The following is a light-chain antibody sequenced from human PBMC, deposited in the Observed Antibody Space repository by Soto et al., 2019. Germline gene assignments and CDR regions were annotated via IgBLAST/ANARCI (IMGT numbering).Light chain of an antibody. CDR2: ATS. Sequence: DIQMTQSPSTLPASAGDRVTITCRASETVSKSLNWYRQRPGRAPELLVYATSHLQNGVPSRFSGSGSGTAFTLDISSLQPEDFATYYCQQSYDMPPTFGQGTRVEI. CDR1: ETVSKS. J-gene: IGKJ1*01. CDR3: QQSYDMPPT. V-gene: IGKV1-39*01.